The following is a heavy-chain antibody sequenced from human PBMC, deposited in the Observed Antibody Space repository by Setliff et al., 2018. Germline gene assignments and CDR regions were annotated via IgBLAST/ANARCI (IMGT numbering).Heavy chain of an antibody. D-gene: IGHD7-27*01. Sequence: GGSLRLSCAASGFTLRNSGMHWVRQAPGRGLEWVTFISYDGFKIYYAESVRGRFSISRDNSKNTVYLQMYSLRVEDTAVYHCAKEGMRYWGSPGYMDVWGKGTTVTVSS. CDR3: AKEGMRYWGSPGYMDV. V-gene: IGHV3-30*18. CDR1: GFTLRNSG. J-gene: IGHJ6*03. CDR2: ISYDGFKI.